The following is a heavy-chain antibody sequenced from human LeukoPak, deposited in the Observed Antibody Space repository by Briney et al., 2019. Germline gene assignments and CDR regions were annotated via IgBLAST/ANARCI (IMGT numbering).Heavy chain of an antibody. CDR2: INPNSGGT. CDR3: ARDSVVTTDPAFDI. V-gene: IGHV1-2*06. CDR1: GYTFTSYG. Sequence: ASVKVSCKASGYTFTSYGISWVRQAPGQGLEWMGRINPNSGGTNYAQKFQGRVTMTRDTSISTAYMELSRLRSDDTAVYYCARDSVVTTDPAFDIWGQGTMVTVSS. J-gene: IGHJ3*02. D-gene: IGHD2-21*02.